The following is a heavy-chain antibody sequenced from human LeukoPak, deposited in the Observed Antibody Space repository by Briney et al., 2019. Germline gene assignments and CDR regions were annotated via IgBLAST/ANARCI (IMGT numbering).Heavy chain of an antibody. D-gene: IGHD4-17*01. J-gene: IGHJ4*02. Sequence: SETLSLTCTVSSDSISGSSYYWGWIRQPPGKGLEWIGTIYYSGSTYYNPSLKSRVTISVDTSKNQFSLKLSSVTAADTAVYYCARVPTVTFFDYWGQGTLVTVSS. CDR3: ARVPTVTFFDY. V-gene: IGHV4-39*07. CDR1: SDSISGSSYY. CDR2: IYYSGST.